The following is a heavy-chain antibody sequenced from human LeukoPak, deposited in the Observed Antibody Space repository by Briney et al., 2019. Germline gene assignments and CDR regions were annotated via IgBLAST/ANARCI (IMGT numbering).Heavy chain of an antibody. V-gene: IGHV4-59*01. CDR1: GGSISSYY. CDR3: ARLRALSYYDSSGDLYYFEY. CDR2: IYYSGIT. D-gene: IGHD3-22*01. J-gene: IGHJ4*02. Sequence: PSETLSLTCTVSGGSISSYYWSWLRQPPGKGLEWIGFIYYSGITDYNPSLKSRVTISVDTSKNQFPLKLTSVTAADTAVYYCARLRALSYYDSSGDLYYFEYWGQGTLVTVSS.